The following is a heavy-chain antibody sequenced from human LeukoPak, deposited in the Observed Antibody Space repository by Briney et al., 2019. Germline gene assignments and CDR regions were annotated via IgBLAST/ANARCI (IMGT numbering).Heavy chain of an antibody. CDR2: ISSDGTNK. CDR1: RFTFRNYA. J-gene: IGHJ5*02. CDR3: VRDRSQEFDP. V-gene: IGHV3-30*04. D-gene: IGHD3-10*01. Sequence: GRSLRLSCAASRFTFRNYAMHWVRQAPGKGLERVAVISSDGTNKDYADSVKGRFSISRDNSKNTLYLQMNRLRADDTAVYYCVRDRSQEFDPWGQGTLVTVSS.